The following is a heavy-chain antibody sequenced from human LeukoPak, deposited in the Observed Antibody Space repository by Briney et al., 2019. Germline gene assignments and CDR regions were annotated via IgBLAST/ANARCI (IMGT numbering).Heavy chain of an antibody. CDR3: AKGLNGYEFYYFDY. V-gene: IGHV3-30*18. CDR1: GFIFSSYG. D-gene: IGHD5-12*01. CDR2: LSFDGSNE. J-gene: IGHJ4*02. Sequence: GGSLRLSCAASGFIFSSYGIHWVRQAPGKGLEWVAVLSFDGSNEYYADSVKGRFTISRDNSKNTLYLQMNSLRAEDTAVYYCAKGLNGYEFYYFDYWGQGTLVTVSS.